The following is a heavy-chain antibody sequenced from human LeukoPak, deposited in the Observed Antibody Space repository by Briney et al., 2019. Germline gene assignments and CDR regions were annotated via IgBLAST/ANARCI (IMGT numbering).Heavy chain of an antibody. CDR1: GFTFSSYW. D-gene: IGHD6-13*01. J-gene: IGHJ5*02. CDR2: IKQDGSEK. V-gene: IGHV3-7*01. CDR3: ARDGTFGYSST. Sequence: GGSLRLSCAASGFTFSSYWMSWVRQAPGKGLEWVANIKQDGSEKYYVDSVKGRFTISRDSAKNSLYLQMNSLRAEDTAVYYCARDGTFGYSSTWGQGTLVTVSS.